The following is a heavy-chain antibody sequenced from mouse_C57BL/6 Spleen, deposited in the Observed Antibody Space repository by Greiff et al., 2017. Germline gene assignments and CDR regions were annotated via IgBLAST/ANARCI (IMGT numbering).Heavy chain of an antibody. J-gene: IGHJ4*01. D-gene: IGHD1-1*01. CDR1: GYTFTSYW. Sequence: VQLQQPGAELVKPGASVKLSCKASGYTFTSYWMHWVKQRPGQGLEWIGMIHPNSGSTNYNEKFKSKATLTVDKSSSTAYMQLSSLTSEDSAVYYCARGDYCSIYYAMDYWGQGTSVTVSS. CDR2: IHPNSGST. V-gene: IGHV1-64*01. CDR3: ARGDYCSIYYAMDY.